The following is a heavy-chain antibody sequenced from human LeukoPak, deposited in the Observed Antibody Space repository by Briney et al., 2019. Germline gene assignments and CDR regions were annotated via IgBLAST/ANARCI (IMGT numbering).Heavy chain of an antibody. CDR1: GFTFSNYA. CDR3: AKVFDTAVVPAATHY. CDR2: ISGSGGST. J-gene: IGHJ4*02. D-gene: IGHD2-2*01. Sequence: PGGSLRLSCAASGFTFSNYALSWVRQAPWKGLEWVSAISGSGGSTYYADSVKGRFAISRDNSKNTVYLQMNSLRGEDTAVYYCAKVFDTAVVPAATHYWGQGTLVTVSS. V-gene: IGHV3-23*01.